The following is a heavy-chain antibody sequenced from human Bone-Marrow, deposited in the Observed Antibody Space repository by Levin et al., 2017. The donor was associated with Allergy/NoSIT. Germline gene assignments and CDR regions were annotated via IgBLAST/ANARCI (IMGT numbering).Heavy chain of an antibody. J-gene: IGHJ4*02. V-gene: IGHV1-46*01. D-gene: IGHD6-19*01. CDR3: ARGGGIAVAGTDFDY. CDR1: GYTFTSYY. CDR2: INPSGGST. Sequence: GGSVKVSCKASGYTFTSYYMHWVRQAPGQGLEWMGIINPSGGSTSYAQKFQGRVTMTRDTSTSTVYMELSSLRSEDTAVYYCARGGGIAVAGTDFDYWGQGTLVTVSS.